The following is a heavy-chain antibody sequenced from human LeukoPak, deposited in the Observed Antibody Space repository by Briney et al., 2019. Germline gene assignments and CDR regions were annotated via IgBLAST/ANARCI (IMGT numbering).Heavy chain of an antibody. D-gene: IGHD1-26*01. V-gene: IGHV1-8*01. Sequence: ASVKVSRKASGYTFTSYDINLVRQATGQGLEWMGWMNPNSGNTGYAQKFQGRVTMTRNTSISTAYMELSSLRSEDTAVYYCAGSSGNYDDAFDIWGQGTMVTVSS. CDR2: MNPNSGNT. CDR3: AGSSGNYDDAFDI. J-gene: IGHJ3*02. CDR1: GYTFTSYD.